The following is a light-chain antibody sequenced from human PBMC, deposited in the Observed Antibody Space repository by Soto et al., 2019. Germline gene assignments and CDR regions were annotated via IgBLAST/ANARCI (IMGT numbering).Light chain of an antibody. J-gene: IGLJ1*01. CDR2: GNT. CDR3: QSYDSSLSVLYV. V-gene: IGLV1-40*01. CDR1: SSNIGAGYE. Sequence: QSLLTQPPSGSGAPGRRVTISCTGSSSNIGAGYEVHWFQQLPGTAPKLLIYGNTNRPSGVPDRFSGSKSDTSASLAITGLQPEDEADYYCQSYDSSLSVLYVFGTGTKVTVL.